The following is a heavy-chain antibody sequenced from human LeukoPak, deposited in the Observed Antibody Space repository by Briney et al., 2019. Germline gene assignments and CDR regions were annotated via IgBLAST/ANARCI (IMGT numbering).Heavy chain of an antibody. J-gene: IGHJ4*02. D-gene: IGHD3-3*01. CDR1: GGTFSSYA. V-gene: IGHV1-69*04. Sequence: ASVKVSCKASGGTFSSYAISWVRQAPGQGLEWMGRIIPILGMANYAQKFQGRVTITADKSTSTAYMELSSLRSEDTAVYYCAREYYDFWSGPKGAYYFDYWGQGTLVTVSS. CDR3: AREYYDFWSGPKGAYYFDY. CDR2: IIPILGMA.